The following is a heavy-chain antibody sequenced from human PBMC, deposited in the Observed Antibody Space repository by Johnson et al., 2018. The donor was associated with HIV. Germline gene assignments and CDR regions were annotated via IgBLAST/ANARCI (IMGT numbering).Heavy chain of an antibody. Sequence: VQLLESGGGVVQPGRSLRLSCAASGFTFSSYAMHWVRQAPGKGLAWVAVVWYDGSYKFYADSVKGRFTISRDNSKNTLYLQMNSRRAEDTAVYYWARDSGTTRLSAFDIWGRGTMVTV. V-gene: IGHV3-30*14. CDR3: ARDSGTTRLSAFDI. CDR2: VWYDGSYK. D-gene: IGHD1-7*01. J-gene: IGHJ3*02. CDR1: GFTFSSYA.